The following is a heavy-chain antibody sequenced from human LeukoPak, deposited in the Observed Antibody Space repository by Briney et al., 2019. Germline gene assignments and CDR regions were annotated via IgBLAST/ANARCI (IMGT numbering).Heavy chain of an antibody. V-gene: IGHV4-39*01. Sequence: SETLSLTCTVSGGSISSSSHYWGWIRQPPGKGLEWIGSIYYSGSTYYNPSLKSRVTISVDTSKNQFSLKLSSVTAADTAVYYCARLTDCSSTSCYYYYYGMDVWGQGTTVTVSS. CDR3: ARLTDCSSTSCYYYYYGMDV. CDR1: GGSISSSSHY. D-gene: IGHD2-2*01. CDR2: IYYSGST. J-gene: IGHJ6*02.